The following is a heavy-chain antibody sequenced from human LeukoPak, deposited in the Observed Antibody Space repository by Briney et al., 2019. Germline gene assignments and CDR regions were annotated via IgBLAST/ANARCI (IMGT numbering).Heavy chain of an antibody. V-gene: IGHV4-34*01. CDR3: ARRCMSNSCYLY. D-gene: IGHD2-2*01. J-gene: IGHJ4*02. CDR1: GGSFSGYY. Sequence: SETLSLTCAVYGGSFSGYYWSWIRQPPGKGLEWIGEINHSGSTNYNPSLKSRVTISVDTSKNQFSLKLSSVTAADTAVYYCARRCMSNSCYLYGGQGTLVTVSS. CDR2: INHSGST.